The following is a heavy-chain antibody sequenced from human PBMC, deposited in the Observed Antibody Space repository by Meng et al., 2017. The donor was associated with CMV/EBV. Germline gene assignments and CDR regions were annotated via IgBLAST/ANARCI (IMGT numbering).Heavy chain of an antibody. CDR1: GYTFTSYW. J-gene: IGHJ4*02. D-gene: IGHD4-17*01. CDR3: ASQTYGDAWDYFDY. V-gene: IGHV5-10-1*01. Sequence: GSGYTFTSYWISWVRQMPGKGLEWMGRIDPSDSYTNYSPSFQGHVTISADKSISTAYLQWSSLKASDTAMYYCASQTYGDAWDYFDYWGQGTLVTVSS. CDR2: IDPSDSYT.